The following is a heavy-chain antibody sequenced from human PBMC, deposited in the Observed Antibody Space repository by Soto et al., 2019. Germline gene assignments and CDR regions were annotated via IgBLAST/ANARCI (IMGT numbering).Heavy chain of an antibody. D-gene: IGHD1-26*01. CDR3: ARFTYSRPMGYYYATDF. Sequence: QAQLEQSGGEVKKPGSSVKVSCKASRGAFSRYIMSWVRQAPGVGLEWVGGIIPVFGTANDAQKFQGRVTITADESTSTAYMEVNNLRSEDTGVYYCARFTYSRPMGYYYATDFWCEGTTVSVSS. V-gene: IGHV1-69*01. CDR1: RGAFSRYI. CDR2: IIPVFGTA. J-gene: IGHJ6*02.